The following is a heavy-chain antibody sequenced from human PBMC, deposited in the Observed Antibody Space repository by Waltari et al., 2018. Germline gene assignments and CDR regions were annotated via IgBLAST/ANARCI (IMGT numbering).Heavy chain of an antibody. CDR3: ARDQIPPYQLLSNWFDP. CDR2: TYYRSNWYK. CDR1: GDSVSSNSAA. V-gene: IGHV6-1*01. Sequence: QVQLQQSGPGLVKPSQTLSLTCAISGDSVSSNSAAWNWIRQSPSRGLEWLGRTYYRSNWYKDYAGSVKSRITINPDTSKNQFSLQLNSVTPEDTAVYYCARDQIPPYQLLSNWFDPWGQGTLVTVSS. D-gene: IGHD2-2*01. J-gene: IGHJ5*02.